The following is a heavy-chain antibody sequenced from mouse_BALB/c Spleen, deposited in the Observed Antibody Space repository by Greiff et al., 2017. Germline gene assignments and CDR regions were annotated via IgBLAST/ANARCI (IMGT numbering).Heavy chain of an antibody. V-gene: IGHV2-2*02. D-gene: IGHD1-2*01. CDR3: ARNGYYGSYYFDY. CDR2: IWSGGST. Sequence: VKLVESGPGLVQPSQSLSITCTVSGFSLTSYGVHWVRQSPGKGLEWLGVIWSGGSTDYNAAFISRLSISKDNSKSQFFFKMNSLQANDTAIYYCARNGYYGSYYFDYWGQGTTLTVSS. J-gene: IGHJ2*01. CDR1: GFSLTSYG.